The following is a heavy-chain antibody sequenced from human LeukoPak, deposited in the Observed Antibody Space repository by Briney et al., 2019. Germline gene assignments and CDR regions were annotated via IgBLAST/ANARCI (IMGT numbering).Heavy chain of an antibody. V-gene: IGHV3-23*01. CDR3: ATYRQVLLPFES. D-gene: IGHD2-8*02. CDR2: ISGSGGDT. CDR1: GFTFNSYA. Sequence: GGSLRLSCGASGFTFNSYAMIWVRQAPGKGLEWVSGISGSGGDTHYAESVKGRFTISRDNSKSTLSLQMNSLRAEDTAIYYCATYRQVLLPFESWGQGTLVTVSS. J-gene: IGHJ4*02.